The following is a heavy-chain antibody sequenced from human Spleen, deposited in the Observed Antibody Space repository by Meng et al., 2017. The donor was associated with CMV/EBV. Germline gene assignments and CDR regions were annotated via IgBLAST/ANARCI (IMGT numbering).Heavy chain of an antibody. D-gene: IGHD1-7*01. CDR2: IYPGDSDT. CDR3: ARRGVPPNYVGYYYGMDV. J-gene: IGHJ6*02. CDR1: GYSFTSYW. V-gene: IGHV5-51*01. Sequence: KVSCKGSGYSFTSYWIGWVRQMPGKGLEWMGIIYPGDSDTRYSPSFQGQVTISADKSISTAYLQWSSLKASDTAMYYCARRGVPPNYVGYYYGMDVWGQGTTVTVSS.